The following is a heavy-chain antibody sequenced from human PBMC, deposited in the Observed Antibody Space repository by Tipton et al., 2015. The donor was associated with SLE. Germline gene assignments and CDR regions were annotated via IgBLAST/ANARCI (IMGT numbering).Heavy chain of an antibody. Sequence: LRLSCTISNGSITNYHWSWIRQPAGKGLEWIGRIYNSGTTNYNASLKSRVTMSIDTSKNQFSLRLTSLTAADTAVYYCVRGRVYGGNLGWFDPWGQGTLVTVSS. CDR2: IYNSGTT. V-gene: IGHV4-4*07. CDR1: NGSITNYH. D-gene: IGHD4-23*01. J-gene: IGHJ5*02. CDR3: VRGRVYGGNLGWFDP.